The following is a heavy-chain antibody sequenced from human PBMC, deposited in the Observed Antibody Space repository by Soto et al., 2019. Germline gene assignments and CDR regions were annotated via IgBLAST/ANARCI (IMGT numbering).Heavy chain of an antibody. Sequence: SLRLSCAASGFTFSTYEMNWFRQAPGKGLEWVSYISSSGSTIYYADSVKGRFTISRDNAKNSLYLQMNSLRAEDTAVYYCARAQEDTYGYFDSWGQGTLVTVSS. CDR2: ISSSGSTI. J-gene: IGHJ4*02. CDR1: GFTFSTYE. D-gene: IGHD5-18*01. V-gene: IGHV3-48*03. CDR3: ARAQEDTYGYFDS.